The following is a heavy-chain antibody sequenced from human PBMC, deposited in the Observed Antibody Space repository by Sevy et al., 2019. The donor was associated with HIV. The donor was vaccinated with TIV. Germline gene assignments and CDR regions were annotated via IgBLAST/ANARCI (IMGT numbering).Heavy chain of an antibody. CDR3: AREPPYYDIWSGYSYGMDV. J-gene: IGHJ6*02. CDR2: IYYSAST. Sequence: SETLSLTCTVSGGSISNFYWSWIRQPPGKGLEWIGNIYYSASTNYNPSLKSRVTISVDTSKNQLSLRLNSVTAADTAVYYCAREPPYYDIWSGYSYGMDVWGQGTTVTVSS. V-gene: IGHV4-59*01. D-gene: IGHD3-3*01. CDR1: GGSISNFY.